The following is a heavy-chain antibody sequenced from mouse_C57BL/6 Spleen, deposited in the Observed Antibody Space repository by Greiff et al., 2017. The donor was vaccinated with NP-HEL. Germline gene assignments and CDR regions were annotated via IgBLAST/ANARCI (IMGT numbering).Heavy chain of an antibody. J-gene: IGHJ2*01. CDR2: IWWDDDK. CDR3: ARIGYYYGSSYEGFDY. V-gene: IGHV8-8*01. Sequence: QVTLKESGPGILQPSQTLSLTCSFSGFSLSTFGMGVGWIRQPSGKGLEWLAHIWWDDDKYYNPALKSRLTISKDTSKNQVFLKIANVDTADTATYYCARIGYYYGSSYEGFDYWGQGTTLTVSS. CDR1: GFSLSTFGMG. D-gene: IGHD1-1*01.